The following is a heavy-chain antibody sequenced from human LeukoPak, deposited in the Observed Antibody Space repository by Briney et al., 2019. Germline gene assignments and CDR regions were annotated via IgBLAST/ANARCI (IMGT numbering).Heavy chain of an antibody. V-gene: IGHV1-18*01. Sequence: ASVKVSCKASGYTFTSYGINWVRHAPGQGLELMRWINTNNVNRNYAQKLQGRVTMTTDTSTNTAYMELMSLTSDDTAVYYCARAGQLDYWGQGTLVTVSS. CDR1: GYTFTSYG. CDR3: ARAGQLDY. D-gene: IGHD1-1*01. CDR2: INTNNVNR. J-gene: IGHJ4*02.